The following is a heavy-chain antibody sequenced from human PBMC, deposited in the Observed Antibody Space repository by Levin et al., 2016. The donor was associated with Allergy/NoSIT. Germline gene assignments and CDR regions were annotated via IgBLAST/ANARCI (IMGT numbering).Heavy chain of an antibody. J-gene: IGHJ4*02. Sequence: SLKISCAASGFTFDDYAMHWVRQTPGKGLEWVAGISWNGGNLRYADSVKGRFTISRDNGKNSLYLQMNSLRTEDTALYYCVRGFERGGTSWGQGTLVTVSS. CDR1: GFTFDDYA. V-gene: IGHV3-9*01. D-gene: IGHD3-10*01. CDR2: ISWNGGNL. CDR3: VRGFERGGTS.